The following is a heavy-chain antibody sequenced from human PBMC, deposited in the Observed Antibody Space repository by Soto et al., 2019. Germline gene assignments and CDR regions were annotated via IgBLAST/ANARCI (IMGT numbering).Heavy chain of an antibody. CDR3: ARHDSSGYYPFDY. CDR2: IDPSDSYT. Sequence: GESLKISCKGSGYSFTSYWISWVRQMPGKGLEWMGRIDPSDSYTNYSPSFQGHVTISADKSISTAYLQWSSLKASDTAMYHCARHDSSGYYPFDYWGQGTLVTVSS. D-gene: IGHD3-22*01. CDR1: GYSFTSYW. V-gene: IGHV5-10-1*01. J-gene: IGHJ4*02.